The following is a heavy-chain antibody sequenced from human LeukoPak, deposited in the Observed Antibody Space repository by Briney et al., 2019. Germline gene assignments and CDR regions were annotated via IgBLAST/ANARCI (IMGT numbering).Heavy chain of an antibody. V-gene: IGHV3-30*02. J-gene: IGHJ4*02. CDR3: AKGRCSSTSCPYFDY. CDR2: IRYDGSNK. CDR1: GFTFSSYS. Sequence: GGSLRLSCAASGFTFSSYSMNWVRQAPGKGLEWVAFIRYDGSNKYYADSVKGRFTISRDNSKNTLYLQMNSLRAEDTAVYYCAKGRCSSTSCPYFDYWGQGTLVTVSS. D-gene: IGHD2-2*01.